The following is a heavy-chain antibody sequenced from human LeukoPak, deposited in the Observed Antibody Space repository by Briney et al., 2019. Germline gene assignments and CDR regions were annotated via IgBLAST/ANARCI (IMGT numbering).Heavy chain of an antibody. V-gene: IGHV4-61*01. Sequence: PSETLSLTCTVSGGSVSSSSYYRSWIRQPPGKGLEWIGNSYCSGSTNYNPSLKSRVTISVDPCKNQFSLKLSSVPATEPSVNYCARTPVFPGSNGMDVWGQGTTVTVSS. CDR3: ARTPVFPGSNGMDV. D-gene: IGHD2-15*01. CDR2: SYCSGST. CDR1: GGSVSSSSYY. J-gene: IGHJ6*02.